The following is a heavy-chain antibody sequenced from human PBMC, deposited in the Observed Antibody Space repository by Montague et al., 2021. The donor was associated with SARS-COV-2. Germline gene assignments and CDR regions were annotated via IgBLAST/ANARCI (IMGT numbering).Heavy chain of an antibody. CDR1: GGSISSFY. CDR2: ISVSGST. CDR3: ARHCRSTLPADY. D-gene: IGHD5/OR15-5a*01. Sequence: SETLSLTCTVSGGSISSFYWCWFWQPPGKGLEWIGYISVSGSTNYNPSLTSRVTMSVDTSKNQFSLKVNSVTAADAAACDCARHCRSTLPADYWGQGTLVTVSS. V-gene: IGHV4-59*08. J-gene: IGHJ4*02.